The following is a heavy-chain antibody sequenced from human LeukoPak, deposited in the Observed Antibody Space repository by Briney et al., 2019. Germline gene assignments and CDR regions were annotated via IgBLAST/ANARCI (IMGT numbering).Heavy chain of an antibody. Sequence: PGGSLRLSCAASGFTFSSYSMNWVRQAPGKGLEWVSSISSSSYIYYADSVKGRFTISRDNAKNSLYLQMNSLRAEDTAVYYCASRYCSGGSCYSGWGAGFDPWGQGTLVTVSS. D-gene: IGHD2-15*01. CDR2: ISSSSYI. V-gene: IGHV3-21*01. J-gene: IGHJ5*02. CDR1: GFTFSSYS. CDR3: ASRYCSGGSCYSGWGAGFDP.